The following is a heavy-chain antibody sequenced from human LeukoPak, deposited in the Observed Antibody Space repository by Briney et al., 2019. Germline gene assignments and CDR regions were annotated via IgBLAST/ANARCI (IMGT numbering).Heavy chain of an antibody. J-gene: IGHJ4*02. V-gene: IGHV3-30*18. CDR2: ISYDGSNK. CDR3: AKEGGNYSFDS. Sequence: GGSLRLSCAASGFAFSSNGMHWVRQAPGKGLEWVALISYDGSNKYYADSVKGRFTISRDNSKNTVYLQMNSLRAEDTAVYYCAKEGGNYSFDSWGQGTLVTVSS. D-gene: IGHD4-23*01. CDR1: GFAFSSNG.